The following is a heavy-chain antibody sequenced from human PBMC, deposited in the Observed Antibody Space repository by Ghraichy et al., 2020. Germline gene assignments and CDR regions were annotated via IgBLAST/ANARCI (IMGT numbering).Heavy chain of an antibody. Sequence: GGSLRLSCAASGFTFSTFAMHWVRQAPGKGLEWVAVISNDGSKTYYADSMTGRFTISRDNSKNTLYLQMNSLRAEDTAVYYCAHSYCNSSNCYNFEYWGQGTLVTVSS. CDR2: ISNDGSKT. J-gene: IGHJ4*02. CDR3: AHSYCNSSNCYNFEY. V-gene: IGHV3-30*04. CDR1: GFTFSTFA. D-gene: IGHD2-2*01.